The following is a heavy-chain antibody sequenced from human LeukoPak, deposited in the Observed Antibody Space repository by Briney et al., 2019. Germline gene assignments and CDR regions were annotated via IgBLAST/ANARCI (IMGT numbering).Heavy chain of an antibody. CDR2: ISSGTNT. Sequence: GGSLRLSCAASGFTLSDYYMSWIRQAPEKGLEWVSYISSGTNTHYVDSAKGRFTISRDNAKNSLYLQMNSLRAEDTAVYYCARDPVTGDPFWGQGTLVTVSS. CDR1: GFTLSDYY. V-gene: IGHV3-11*06. CDR3: ARDPVTGDPF. D-gene: IGHD2-21*02. J-gene: IGHJ4*02.